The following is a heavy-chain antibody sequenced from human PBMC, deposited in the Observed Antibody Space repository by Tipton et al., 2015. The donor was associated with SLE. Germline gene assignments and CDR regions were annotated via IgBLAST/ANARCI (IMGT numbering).Heavy chain of an antibody. D-gene: IGHD5-24*01. J-gene: IGHJ4*02. CDR3: AILEMATSTVDY. CDR1: GGSISSHY. Sequence: TLSLTCTVSGGSISSHYWSWIRQPPGKGLEWIGYIYYSGSTNYNPSLKSRVTISVDTSKNQFSLKLSSVTAADTAVYYCAILEMATSTVDYWGQGTLVTVSS. V-gene: IGHV4-59*11. CDR2: IYYSGST.